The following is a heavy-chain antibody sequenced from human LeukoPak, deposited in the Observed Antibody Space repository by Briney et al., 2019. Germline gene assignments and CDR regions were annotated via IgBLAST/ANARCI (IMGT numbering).Heavy chain of an antibody. CDR1: GDSVSSNNAV. CDR2: TYFRSKWYN. V-gene: IGHV6-1*01. CDR3: ARGRGDIDFDF. Sequence: SQTLSLTCAISGDSVSSNNAVWTWIRQSPSRGLEWLGRTYFRSKWYNDYAVSVKGRITINPDTSKNQFSLQLNSVTPEDTAVYYCARGRGDIDFDFWGQGTLVTVSS. J-gene: IGHJ4*02.